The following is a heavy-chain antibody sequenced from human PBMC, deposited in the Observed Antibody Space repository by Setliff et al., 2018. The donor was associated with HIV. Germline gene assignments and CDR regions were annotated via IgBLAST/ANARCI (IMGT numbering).Heavy chain of an antibody. CDR3: ARIRRRITIFGVVTDYFDY. V-gene: IGHV2-70*11. D-gene: IGHD3-3*01. CDR2: IDWDDDK. Sequence: SGPTLVNPTQTLTLTCSFSGFSLSTTGMSLSWIRQPPGKALEWLARIDWDDDKYYRTSLKTRLTISKDTSKHQVVLTLTNMDPVDTATYYCARIRRRITIFGVVTDYFDYWGQGTQVTVSS. J-gene: IGHJ4*02. CDR1: GFSLSTTGMS.